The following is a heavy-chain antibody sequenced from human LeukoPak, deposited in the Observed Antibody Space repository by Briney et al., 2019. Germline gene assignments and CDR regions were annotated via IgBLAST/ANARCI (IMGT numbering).Heavy chain of an antibody. J-gene: IGHJ5*02. CDR2: ISNDGSNK. CDR1: GFSFGYYG. CDR3: AKERQWLAYWFGP. Sequence: GRSLRLSCAASGFSFGYYGMHWVRQAPGKGLEWVAVISNDGSNKYYADSVKGRFTISRDNSNNTLDLQMNSLRAEDTAVYYCAKERQWLAYWFGPWGQGTLVTVSS. V-gene: IGHV3-30*18. D-gene: IGHD6-19*01.